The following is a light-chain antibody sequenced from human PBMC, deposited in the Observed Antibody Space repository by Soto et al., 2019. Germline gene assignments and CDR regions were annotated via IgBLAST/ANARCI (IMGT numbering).Light chain of an antibody. CDR2: EVT. CDR1: NNDVGGYNY. J-gene: IGLJ1*01. CDR3: SSYAGTNTYV. V-gene: IGLV2-8*01. Sequence: QSALTQPPSVSGSPGQSITISCTGTNNDVGGYNYVSWYQQHPGKAPRLMIYEVTKRPSDISDRFSGSKSGNTASLTVSGLQAEDEADYYCSSYAGTNTYVFGTGTKLTVL.